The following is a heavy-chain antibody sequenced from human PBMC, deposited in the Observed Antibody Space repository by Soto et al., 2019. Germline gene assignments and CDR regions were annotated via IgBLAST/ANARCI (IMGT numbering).Heavy chain of an antibody. V-gene: IGHV4-34*01. CDR2: INHSGSN. D-gene: IGHD2-15*01. CDR3: ARSVVLVAATDAFDI. CDR1: GGSFSGYY. Sequence: SETLSLTCAVYGGSFSGYYWSWIRQPPGKGLEWIGEINHSGSNNYKPSLKSRVTISVDTSKNPFSLKLRSVTSADTAVYYCARSVVLVAATDAFDIWGQGTMVTVSS. J-gene: IGHJ3*02.